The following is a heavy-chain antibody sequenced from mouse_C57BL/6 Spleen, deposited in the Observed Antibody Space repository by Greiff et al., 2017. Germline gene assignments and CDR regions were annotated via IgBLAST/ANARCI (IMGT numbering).Heavy chain of an antibody. J-gene: IGHJ1*03. V-gene: IGHV5-4*01. D-gene: IGHD1-1*01. CDR1: GFTFSSYA. Sequence: EVKLMESGGGLVKPGGSLKLSCAASGFTFSSYAMSWVRQTPEKRLEWVATISDGGSYTYYPDNVKGRFTISRDNAKTNLYLQMSHLKSEDTAMYYCARDYGSSYGYFDVWGTGTTVTVSS. CDR3: ARDYGSSYGYFDV. CDR2: ISDGGSYT.